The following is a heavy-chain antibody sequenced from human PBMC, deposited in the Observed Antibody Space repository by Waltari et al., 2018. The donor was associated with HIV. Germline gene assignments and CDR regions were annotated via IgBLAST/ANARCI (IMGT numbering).Heavy chain of an antibody. CDR3: ARDGHFYDSRPLDY. CDR1: GLPFSSYA. CDR2: ISYGGRNK. V-gene: IGHV3-30*04. J-gene: IGHJ4*02. Sequence: QVQLVESGGGVVQPGRSLSLPCAAFGLPFSSYAIHWVRHAPGKGLEWVAIISYGGRNKYYADSVKGRFTISRDNSKNTVYLQMNSLRGEDTAVYYCARDGHFYDSRPLDYWGQGTLVTVSS. D-gene: IGHD3-22*01.